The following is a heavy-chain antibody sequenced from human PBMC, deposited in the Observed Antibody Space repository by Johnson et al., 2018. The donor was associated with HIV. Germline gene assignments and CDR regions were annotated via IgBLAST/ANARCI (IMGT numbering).Heavy chain of an antibody. CDR1: GFTFNSHG. Sequence: HVQLVESGGAVVQPGRSLRLSCAASGFTFNSHGMHWVRHAPGKGLEWVAFISYDESNNYYADSVKGRFTISRDNSKSTLFLQMSILRGEDTGVYYCARGGLLWFGHPADWGQGTMVTVSS. J-gene: IGHJ3*01. V-gene: IGHV3-30*03. CDR2: ISYDESNN. D-gene: IGHD3-10*01. CDR3: ARGGLLWFGHPAD.